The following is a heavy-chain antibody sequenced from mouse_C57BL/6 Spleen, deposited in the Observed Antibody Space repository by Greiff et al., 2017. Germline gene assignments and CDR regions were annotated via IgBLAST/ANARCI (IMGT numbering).Heavy chain of an antibody. J-gene: IGHJ4*01. CDR2: ISYDGSN. V-gene: IGHV3-6*01. CDR3: ARRTTVVATNYAMDY. Sequence: EVQLVESGPGLVKPSQSLSLTCSVTGYSITSGYYWNWIRQFPGNKLEWMGYISYDGSNNYNPSLKNRISITRDTSKNQFFLKLNSVTTEDTATYYCARRTTVVATNYAMDYWGQGTSVTVSS. CDR1: GYSITSGYY. D-gene: IGHD1-1*01.